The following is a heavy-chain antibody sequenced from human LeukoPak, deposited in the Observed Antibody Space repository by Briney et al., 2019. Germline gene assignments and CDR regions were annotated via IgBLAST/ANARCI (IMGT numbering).Heavy chain of an antibody. J-gene: IGHJ4*02. CDR1: GGSISSSSYY. V-gene: IGHV4-39*07. CDR2: IYYSGST. CDR3: AGRIAAAGTLDY. D-gene: IGHD6-13*01. Sequence: SETLSLICTVSGGSISSSSYYWGWIRQPPGKGLEWIGSIYYSGSTYYNPSLKSRVTISVDTSKNQFSLKLSSVTAADTAVYYCAGRIAAAGTLDYWGQGTLVTVSS.